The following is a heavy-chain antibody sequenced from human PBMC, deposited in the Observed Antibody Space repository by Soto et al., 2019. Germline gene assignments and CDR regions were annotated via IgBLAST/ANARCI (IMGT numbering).Heavy chain of an antibody. CDR2: IYSGGST. V-gene: IGHV3-66*01. CDR1: GFTVSSNY. CDR3: ANSYVLRFLERPPAGYYMDV. Sequence: QSGGSLRLSCAASGFTVSSNYMSWVRQAPGKGLEWVSVIYSGGSTYYADSVKGRFTISRDNSKNTLYLQMNSLRAEDTAVYYCANSYVLRFLERPPAGYYMDVWGKGTTVTVSS. J-gene: IGHJ6*03. D-gene: IGHD3-3*01.